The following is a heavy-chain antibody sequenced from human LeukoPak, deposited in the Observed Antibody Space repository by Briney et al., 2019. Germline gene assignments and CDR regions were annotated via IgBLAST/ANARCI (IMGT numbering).Heavy chain of an antibody. J-gene: IGHJ4*02. Sequence: PGGSLRLSCAASGFSFSGYAMHWVRQAPGKGLEYVSAISSNGGSTYYANSVKDRFTISRDDSKNALYLQMGSLRAEDMAVYYCARARGSFRPYYFDYWGQGTLVTVSS. CDR2: ISSNGGST. CDR3: ARARGSFRPYYFDY. D-gene: IGHD1-26*01. V-gene: IGHV3-64*01. CDR1: GFSFSGYA.